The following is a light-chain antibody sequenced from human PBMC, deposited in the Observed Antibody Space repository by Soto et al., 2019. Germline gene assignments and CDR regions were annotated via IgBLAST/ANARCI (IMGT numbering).Light chain of an antibody. Sequence: EIVLTQSPGTLSLSPGERATLSCRASQSVSSSFLAWYQQKPGQAPRLLIYGASSMATGIPDRFSGSGSGTDFTLTISRLEPEDSAVYYCQQYGSSPWTFGPGTKVYFK. J-gene: IGKJ1*01. CDR2: GAS. V-gene: IGKV3-20*01. CDR1: QSVSSSF. CDR3: QQYGSSPWT.